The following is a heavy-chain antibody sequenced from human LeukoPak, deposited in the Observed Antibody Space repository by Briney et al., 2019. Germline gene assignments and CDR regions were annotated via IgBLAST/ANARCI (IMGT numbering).Heavy chain of an antibody. CDR1: GGSISSGDYY. J-gene: IGHJ4*02. Sequence: SETLSLTCTVSGGSISSGDYYWSWIRQPPGKGLEWIGYIYYSGSTYYNPSLKSRVTISVDTSKNQFSLKLSSVTAADTAVYYCARADWAYSGSYQPDYRGQGTLVTVSS. V-gene: IGHV4-30-4*08. CDR3: ARADWAYSGSYQPDY. D-gene: IGHD1-26*01. CDR2: IYYSGST.